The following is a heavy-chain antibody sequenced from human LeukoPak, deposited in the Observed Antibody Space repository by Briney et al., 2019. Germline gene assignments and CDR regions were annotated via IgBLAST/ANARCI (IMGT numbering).Heavy chain of an antibody. Sequence: ASVKVSCKASGYTFTNYYIHWVRQAPGQGLEWMGLINPSGGNTNYAQNFQGRVTMTRDTSISTAYMELSRLRSDDTAVYYCARGTYYYDSSGYRLDYWGQGTLVTVSS. D-gene: IGHD3-22*01. CDR3: ARGTYYYDSSGYRLDY. CDR1: GYTFTNYY. V-gene: IGHV1-46*01. J-gene: IGHJ4*02. CDR2: INPSGGNT.